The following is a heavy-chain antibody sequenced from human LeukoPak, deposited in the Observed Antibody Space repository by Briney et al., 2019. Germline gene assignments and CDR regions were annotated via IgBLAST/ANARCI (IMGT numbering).Heavy chain of an antibody. D-gene: IGHD2-2*01. V-gene: IGHV7-4-1*02. J-gene: IGHJ5*02. Sequence: ASVKVSCKASGYAFIDYAINWVRQAPGQGLEWMGWINTNTGIPTYAQGFTGRFVFSLDTSVSTAYLQISSLKAEDTGVYYCARDPGDDFVVPGDPWGQGTLVTVSS. CDR3: ARDPGDDFVVPGDP. CDR2: INTNTGIP. CDR1: GYAFIDYA.